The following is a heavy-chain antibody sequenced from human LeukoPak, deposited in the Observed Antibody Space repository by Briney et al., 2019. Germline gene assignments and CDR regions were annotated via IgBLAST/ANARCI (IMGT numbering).Heavy chain of an antibody. D-gene: IGHD4-17*01. CDR3: ARSYGDYVAPNFDY. V-gene: IGHV4-4*07. Sequence: PSETLSLTCTVSGGSISSYYWSWIRQPAGKGLEWIGRIYTSGSTNYNPSLKSQVTMSVDTSKNQFSLKLSSVTAADTAVYYCARSYGDYVAPNFDYWGQGTLVTVSS. J-gene: IGHJ4*02. CDR1: GGSISSYY. CDR2: IYTSGST.